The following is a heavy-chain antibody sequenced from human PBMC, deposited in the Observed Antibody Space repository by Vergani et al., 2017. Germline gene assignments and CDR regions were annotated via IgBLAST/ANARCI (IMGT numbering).Heavy chain of an antibody. Sequence: QVQLQESGPGLVKPSETLSLICDVFDFISNGHYWGWIRQSPEKGLEWIGSLYASGSTYYSPSLKSRVAISIDTSKNHFSLRLSSVTAADTAVYYCARVFGYSSSWYYYYYGMDVWGQGTTVTVSS. CDR1: DFISNGHY. D-gene: IGHD6-13*01. CDR3: ARVFGYSSSWYYYYYGMDV. CDR2: LYASGST. V-gene: IGHV4-38-2*01. J-gene: IGHJ6*02.